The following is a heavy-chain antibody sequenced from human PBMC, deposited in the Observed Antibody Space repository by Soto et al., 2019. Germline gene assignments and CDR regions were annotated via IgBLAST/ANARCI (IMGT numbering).Heavy chain of an antibody. CDR2: IWYDGSNK. CDR1: GFTFSSYG. D-gene: IGHD3-10*01. CDR3: ARDNFPAMVRGVHYGMDV. V-gene: IGHV3-33*01. J-gene: IGHJ6*02. Sequence: QVQLVESGGGVVQPGRSLRLSCAASGFTFSSYGMHWVRQAPGKGLEWVAVIWYDGSNKYYADSVKGRFTISRDNSKNTLYLQMNSLRAEDTAVYYCARDNFPAMVRGVHYGMDVWGQGTTVTVSS.